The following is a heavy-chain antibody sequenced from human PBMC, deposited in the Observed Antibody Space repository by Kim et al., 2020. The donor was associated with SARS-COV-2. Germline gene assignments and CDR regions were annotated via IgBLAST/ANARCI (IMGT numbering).Heavy chain of an antibody. V-gene: IGHV3-7*03. Sequence: GGSLRLSCAASGFTFSSYWMSWVRQAPGKGLEWVANIKQDGSEKYYVDSVKGRFTISRDNAKNSLYLQMNSLRAEDTAVYYCARSLPYWYYDSSTPGWGFDYWGQGTLVTVSS. D-gene: IGHD3-22*01. CDR3: ARSLPYWYYDSSTPGWGFDY. CDR2: IKQDGSEK. J-gene: IGHJ4*02. CDR1: GFTFSSYW.